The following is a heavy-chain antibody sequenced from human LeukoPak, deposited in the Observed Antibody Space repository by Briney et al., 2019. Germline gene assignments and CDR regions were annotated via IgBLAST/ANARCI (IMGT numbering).Heavy chain of an antibody. CDR2: IYYSGNS. Sequence: PSETLSLTCTVSGGSISSGSHYWGWIRHPPGKELEWIVNIYYSGNSYYNPSLKSRVTISVDASKNQFSLNLSSVTAADTAVYYCARLSYGSGSHYNFYFDSWGQGTLVTVSA. CDR1: GGSISSGSHY. D-gene: IGHD3-10*01. J-gene: IGHJ4*02. CDR3: ARLSYGSGSHYNFYFDS. V-gene: IGHV4-39*01.